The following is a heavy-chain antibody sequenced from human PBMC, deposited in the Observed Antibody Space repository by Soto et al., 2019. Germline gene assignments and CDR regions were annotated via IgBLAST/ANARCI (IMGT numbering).Heavy chain of an antibody. D-gene: IGHD1-26*01. CDR3: ARGNSGSYYAFDI. CDR2: IIPIFGTA. J-gene: IGHJ3*02. V-gene: IGHV1-69*13. Sequence: ASVKVSCKASGGTFSCYAISWVRQAPGQGLEWMGGIIPIFGTANYAQKFQGRVTITADESTSTAYMELSSLRSEDTAVYYCARGNSGSYYAFDIWGQGTMVTVSS. CDR1: GGTFSCYA.